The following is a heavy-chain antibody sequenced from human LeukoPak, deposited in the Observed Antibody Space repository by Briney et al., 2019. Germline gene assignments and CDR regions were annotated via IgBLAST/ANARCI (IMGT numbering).Heavy chain of an antibody. D-gene: IGHD3-10*01. CDR1: GGSISSGGYS. CDR2: INHSGST. Sequence: SETLSLTCAVSGGSISSGGYSWSWIRQPPGKGLEWIGEINHSGSTNYNPSLKSRVTISVDTSKNQFSLKLSSVTAADTAVYYCARVVRGRWNWFDPWGRGTLVTVSS. J-gene: IGHJ5*02. V-gene: IGHV4-30-2*01. CDR3: ARVVRGRWNWFDP.